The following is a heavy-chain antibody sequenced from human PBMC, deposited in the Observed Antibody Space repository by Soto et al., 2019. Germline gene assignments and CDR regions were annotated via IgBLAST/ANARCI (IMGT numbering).Heavy chain of an antibody. CDR3: SHRRVHSGMECDP. V-gene: IGHV2-5*01. CDR1: GFSLTTGGLG. D-gene: IGHD3-10*01. J-gene: IGHJ5*02. Sequence: QITLKESGPTLVKPTQTLTLTCTFSGFSLTTGGLGVAWLRQPPGMALEWLADIYWNTKRNYSPSQSDRATVTGDPSRHQVVLTVTNVNPVDTGTYVCSHRRVHSGMECDPWGQGIVVTVS. CDR2: IYWNTKR.